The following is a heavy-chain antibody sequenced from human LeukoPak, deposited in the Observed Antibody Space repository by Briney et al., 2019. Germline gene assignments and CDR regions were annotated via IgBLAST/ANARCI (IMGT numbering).Heavy chain of an antibody. J-gene: IGHJ3*02. CDR2: IYYSGST. D-gene: IGHD1-26*01. CDR1: GGSISSYY. Sequence: ASETLSLTCTVSGGSISSYYWSWIRQPPGKGLEWIGYIYYSGSTNYNPSLKSRVTISVDTSKNQFSLKLSSVTAADTAVYYCAREGVGASDSDAFDIWGQGTMVTVSS. V-gene: IGHV4-59*01. CDR3: AREGVGASDSDAFDI.